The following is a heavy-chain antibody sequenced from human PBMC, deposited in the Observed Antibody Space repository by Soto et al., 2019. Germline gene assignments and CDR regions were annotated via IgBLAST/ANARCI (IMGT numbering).Heavy chain of an antibody. Sequence: EVQVLESGGGLVQPGGSLRLSCAASGFTFSSYAMSWVLQAPGQGLEWVSAISGSGSNPYYADSVKGRFTISRDNSKNTLYLHMTSLRSEDTALYYCAKTASMTIRDGFDHWGQGTLVTVSS. CDR3: AKTASMTIRDGFDH. CDR2: ISGSGSNP. J-gene: IGHJ4*02. CDR1: GFTFSSYA. V-gene: IGHV3-23*01. D-gene: IGHD2-2*01.